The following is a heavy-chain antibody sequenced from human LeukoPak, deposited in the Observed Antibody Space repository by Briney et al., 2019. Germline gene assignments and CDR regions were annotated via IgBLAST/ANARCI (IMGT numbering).Heavy chain of an antibody. V-gene: IGHV1-3*01. CDR3: AREDLMGGRCGMDV. Sequence: ASVKVYCKASGYTFTSYAMHWVRQAPGQRLEWMGWINAGNGNTKYSQKFQGRVTITRDTFASTAYMELSSLRSEDTAVYYCAREDLMGGRCGMDVWGQGTTVTVSS. CDR2: INAGNGNT. J-gene: IGHJ6*02. D-gene: IGHD2-8*01. CDR1: GYTFTSYA.